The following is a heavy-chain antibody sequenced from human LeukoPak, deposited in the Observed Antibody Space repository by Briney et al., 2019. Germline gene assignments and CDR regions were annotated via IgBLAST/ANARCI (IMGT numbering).Heavy chain of an antibody. CDR2: INPNSGGT. D-gene: IGHD1-1*01. J-gene: IGHJ5*02. V-gene: IGHV1-2*02. Sequence: ASVKVSCKASGYTFTSYAMNWVRQAPGQGLEWMGWINPNSGGTNYAQKFQGRVTMTRDTSISTAYMELSRLRSDDTAVYYCARDPNTNDWFDPWGQGTLVTVSS. CDR3: ARDPNTNDWFDP. CDR1: GYTFTSYA.